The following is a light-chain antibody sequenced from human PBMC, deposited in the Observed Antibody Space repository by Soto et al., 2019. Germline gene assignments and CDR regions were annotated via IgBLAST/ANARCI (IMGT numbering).Light chain of an antibody. Sequence: ELVMTQSPATLSVSPGDRVTLSCRASQSVSSNFAWYQQKPGQAPRLLIDGTSTRATGIPARFSGSGSETQFTLTISSLQSEDFALYYCQQYNNWPLTFGGGTKVEI. J-gene: IGKJ4*01. CDR3: QQYNNWPLT. CDR1: QSVSSN. V-gene: IGKV3-15*01. CDR2: GTS.